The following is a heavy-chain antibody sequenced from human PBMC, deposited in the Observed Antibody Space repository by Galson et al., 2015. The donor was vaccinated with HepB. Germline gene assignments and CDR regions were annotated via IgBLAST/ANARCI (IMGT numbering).Heavy chain of an antibody. J-gene: IGHJ4*02. CDR3: ARKMGRASGASDY. V-gene: IGHV3-21*01. Sequence: SLRLSCAASGFTFSSYALHWVRQAPGKGLEWVSLISTSSTHIYYADSVKGRFTISRDNSRNSLYLLMNSLRAEETAVYYCARKMGRASGASDYWGQGTLVTVAS. CDR1: GFTFSSYA. D-gene: IGHD1-1*01. CDR2: ISTSSTHI.